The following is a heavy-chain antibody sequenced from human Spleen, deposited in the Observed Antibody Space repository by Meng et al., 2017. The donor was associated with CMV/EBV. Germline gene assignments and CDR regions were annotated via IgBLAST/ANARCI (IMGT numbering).Heavy chain of an antibody. J-gene: IGHJ4*02. D-gene: IGHD1-1*01. Sequence: SETLSLTCTVSGGSISSYYWSWIRQPPGKGLEWIGNVYYSGSTTYNPSLKNRLSISVDTSINQFSLRLSSVTAADTAVYYCAGVGAYWREDFWGQGTLVTVSS. V-gene: IGHV4-59*01. CDR3: AGVGAYWREDF. CDR2: VYYSGST. CDR1: GGSISSYY.